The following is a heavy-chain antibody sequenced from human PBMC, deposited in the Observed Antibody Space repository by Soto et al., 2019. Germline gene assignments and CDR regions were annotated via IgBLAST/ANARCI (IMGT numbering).Heavy chain of an antibody. V-gene: IGHV4-39*01. Sequence: SETLSLTCSVSGGSINSSSYFWGWVRQPPGKGLEWIGSIYYSGSTYYNPSLRSRVTISVDTSKNQFSLKLSSVTAADTAVFYCARHYSSGSRNWFDPWGQGTLVTVPS. CDR3: ARHYSSGSRNWFDP. CDR2: IYYSGST. D-gene: IGHD6-19*01. J-gene: IGHJ5*02. CDR1: GGSINSSSYF.